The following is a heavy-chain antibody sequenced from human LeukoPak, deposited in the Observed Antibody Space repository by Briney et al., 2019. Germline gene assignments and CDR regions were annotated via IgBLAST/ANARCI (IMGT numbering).Heavy chain of an antibody. V-gene: IGHV1-58*02. Sequence: ASVKVSCKAPGFTFTSSAMQWVRQARGQGLEWIGWIVVGSGNTNYAQKFQERVTITRGMSTSTAYMELSSLRSEDTAVYYCAATGRSGLDYWGQGTLVTVSS. CDR2: IVVGSGNT. D-gene: IGHD6-19*01. CDR3: AATGRSGLDY. J-gene: IGHJ4*02. CDR1: GFTFTSSA.